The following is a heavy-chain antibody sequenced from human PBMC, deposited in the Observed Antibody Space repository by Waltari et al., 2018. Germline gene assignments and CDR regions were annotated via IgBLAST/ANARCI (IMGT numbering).Heavy chain of an antibody. V-gene: IGHV3-7*01. CDR3: ARDYYYYIDV. J-gene: IGHJ6*03. Sequence: EMPLVESGGGLVQPGGSLRLACAVSGFPFSNYWMTWVRQAPGKGLEWGANIKQDGSEKSYVDSVTGRFTISRDNAKNSVYLQMNSVRAEDTALYYCARDYYYYIDVWGKGTTVTVSS. CDR1: GFPFSNYW. CDR2: IKQDGSEK.